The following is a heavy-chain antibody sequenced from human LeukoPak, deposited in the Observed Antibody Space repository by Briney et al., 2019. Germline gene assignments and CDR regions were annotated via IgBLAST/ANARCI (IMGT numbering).Heavy chain of an antibody. V-gene: IGHV4-39*01. CDR2: IYDSGST. D-gene: IGHD6-13*01. CDR1: GGSIRSSYYY. J-gene: IGHJ4*02. CDR3: ARLIIAAAGTGFDY. Sequence: PSETLSLTCTVSGGSIRSSYYYWGWIRQPPGKGLEWIGSIYDSGSTYYNPSLKSRVTISVDTSKNQFSLKLSSVTAADTAVYYCARLIIAAAGTGFDYWGQGTLVTVSS.